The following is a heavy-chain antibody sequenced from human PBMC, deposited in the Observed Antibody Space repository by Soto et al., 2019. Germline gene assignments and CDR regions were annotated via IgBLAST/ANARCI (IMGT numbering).Heavy chain of an antibody. CDR1: GFTFSVSA. V-gene: IGHV3-73*02. D-gene: IGHD1-26*01. CDR2: IRSTAQNSAT. CDR3: AKNQGVELVPLATVDWFDP. Sequence: EVQLVESGGGLVQPGGSLKLSCAASGFTFSVSAIHWVRQAPGRGLEWVGRIRSTAQNSATGYVASVRGRFTISRDNSKSTVYLELNNLSAEDTAVYHCAKNQGVELVPLATVDWFDPWGQGSVVTVSS. J-gene: IGHJ5*02.